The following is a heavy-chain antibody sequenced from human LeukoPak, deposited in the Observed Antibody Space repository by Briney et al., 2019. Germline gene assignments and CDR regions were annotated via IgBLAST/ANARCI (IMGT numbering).Heavy chain of an antibody. D-gene: IGHD3-22*01. CDR1: GYTFTSYG. V-gene: IGHV1-18*01. CDR3: ARDNYYDSSGNFDY. CDR2: ISAYNGNT. Sequence: ASVKVSCKASGYTFTSYGISWVRQAPGQGLEWMGWISAYNGNTNYAQKLQGRVTMTTDTSTSTAYMELRSLRSNDTAVYYCARDNYYDSSGNFDYWGQGTLVTVSS. J-gene: IGHJ4*02.